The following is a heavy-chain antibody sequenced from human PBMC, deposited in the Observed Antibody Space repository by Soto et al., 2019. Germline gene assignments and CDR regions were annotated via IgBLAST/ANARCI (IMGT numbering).Heavy chain of an antibody. D-gene: IGHD2-8*02. Sequence: SGPTLVNPTQTITLACTFSGFSLSTSGVGVGWIRQPPGKALEWLALIYWDDDKRYSPSLKSRLTITKDTSKNQVVLTMTNMDPVDTATYYCASWSSRSPREYFDYWGQETLVTVSS. J-gene: IGHJ4*02. CDR2: IYWDDDK. V-gene: IGHV2-5*02. CDR3: ASWSSRSPREYFDY. CDR1: GFSLSTSGVG.